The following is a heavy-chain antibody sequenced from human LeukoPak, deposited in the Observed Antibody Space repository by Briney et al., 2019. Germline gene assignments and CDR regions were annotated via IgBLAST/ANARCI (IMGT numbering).Heavy chain of an antibody. V-gene: IGHV3-21*01. J-gene: IGHJ4*02. CDR2: ITNSSRYT. CDR3: ARSYEWSGFSD. CDR1: GFIFSNYI. D-gene: IGHD3-3*01. Sequence: GGSLRLSCAASGFIFSNYIMNWVRQAPGKGLEWVSSITNSSRYTYYADSVKGRFTISRDNAKNSLYLQMNSLRAEDTAVYYCARSYEWSGFSDWGQGNLVTVSS.